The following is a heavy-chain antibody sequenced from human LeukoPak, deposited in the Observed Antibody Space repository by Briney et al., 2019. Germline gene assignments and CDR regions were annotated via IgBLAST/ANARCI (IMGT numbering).Heavy chain of an antibody. CDR1: GFTFSDYY. CDR2: ISSSGSTI. D-gene: IGHD2-21*02. V-gene: IGHV3-11*01. Sequence: PGGSLRLSCAASGFTFSDYYMSWIRQAPGKGLEWVSYISSSGSTIYYADSVKGRFTISRDNAKNSLYLQMNSLRAEDTAVYYCARDPPRRIVVVTAENLDYWGQGTLVTVSS. J-gene: IGHJ4*02. CDR3: ARDPPRRIVVVTAENLDY.